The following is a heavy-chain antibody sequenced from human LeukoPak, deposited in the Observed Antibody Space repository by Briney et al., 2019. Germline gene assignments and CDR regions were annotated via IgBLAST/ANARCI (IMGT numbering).Heavy chain of an antibody. Sequence: PSETLSLTCTVSGGSISSYYWSWIRQPPGKELEWIGYISNSGSTNYNPSLKSRVTMSVDTSKNQFSLKLSSVTAADTAVYYCARGSSIAAAGTSYFDYWGQGTLVTVSS. J-gene: IGHJ4*02. D-gene: IGHD6-13*01. CDR3: ARGSSIAAAGTSYFDY. CDR1: GGSISSYY. CDR2: ISNSGST. V-gene: IGHV4-59*01.